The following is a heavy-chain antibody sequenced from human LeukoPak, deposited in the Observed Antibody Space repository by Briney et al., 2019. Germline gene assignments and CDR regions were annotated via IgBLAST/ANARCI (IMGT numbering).Heavy chain of an antibody. Sequence: SETLSLTCTASGGSISSYYWSWIRQPAGKGLEWIGRIYTSGSTNYNPSLKSRVTMSVNTSKNQFSLKLSSVPAADTAVYYCARDDHYGDYPNWFDPWGQGTLVTVSS. V-gene: IGHV4-4*07. CDR3: ARDDHYGDYPNWFDP. CDR2: IYTSGST. CDR1: GGSISSYY. J-gene: IGHJ5*02. D-gene: IGHD4-17*01.